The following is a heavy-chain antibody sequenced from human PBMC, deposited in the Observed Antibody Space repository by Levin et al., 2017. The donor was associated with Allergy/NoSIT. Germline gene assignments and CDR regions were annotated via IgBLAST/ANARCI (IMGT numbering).Heavy chain of an antibody. D-gene: IGHD2-15*01. J-gene: IGHJ4*02. CDR2: ISSSSSYI. CDR3: ARDPRGPCSGGSCYMCRGCSPLLDY. V-gene: IGHV3-21*01. CDR1: GFTFSSYS. Sequence: PGESLKISCAASGFTFSSYSMNWVRQAPGKGLEWVSSISSSSSYIYYADSVKGRFTISRDNAKNSLYLQMNSLRAEDTAVYYCARDPRGPCSGGSCYMCRGCSPLLDYWGQGTLVTVSS.